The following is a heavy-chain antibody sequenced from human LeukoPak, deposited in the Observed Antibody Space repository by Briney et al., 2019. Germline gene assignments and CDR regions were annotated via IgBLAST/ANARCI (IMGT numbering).Heavy chain of an antibody. Sequence: GGSLRLSCAASGFTFSSYAMSWVRQAPGKGLEWVSAISGSGGSTYYADSVKGRFTISRDNSKNTLYLQMNSLRAEDTAAYYCAKVRRSSGWFGAFDIWGQGTMVTVSS. CDR1: GFTFSSYA. CDR2: ISGSGGST. CDR3: AKVRRSSGWFGAFDI. D-gene: IGHD6-19*01. J-gene: IGHJ3*02. V-gene: IGHV3-23*01.